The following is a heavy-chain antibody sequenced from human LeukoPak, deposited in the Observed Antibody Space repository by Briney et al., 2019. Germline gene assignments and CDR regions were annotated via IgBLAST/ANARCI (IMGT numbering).Heavy chain of an antibody. CDR1: GFTFSSYG. Sequence: GGSLRLSCAASGFTFSSYGMHWVRQAPGKGLEWVSSIGGSSSSIYYADSVKDRFTISRDNAKNSLYLQMNSLRAEDTAVYYCARGGVPAANRQFTYYYYGMDVWGQGTTVTVSS. CDR2: IGGSSSSI. V-gene: IGHV3-21*01. D-gene: IGHD2-2*01. CDR3: ARGGVPAANRQFTYYYYGMDV. J-gene: IGHJ6*02.